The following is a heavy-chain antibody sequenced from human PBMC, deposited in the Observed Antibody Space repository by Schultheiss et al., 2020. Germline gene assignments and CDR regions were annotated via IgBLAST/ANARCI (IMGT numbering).Heavy chain of an antibody. D-gene: IGHD3-22*01. Sequence: GGSLRLSCAASGFTFSSYAMHWVRQAPGKGLEWVAVISYDGSNKYYADSVKGRFTISRDNSKNTLYLQMNSLRAEDTAVYYCAKDLYYYDSSGYPDYWGQGTLVTVSS. CDR1: GFTFSSYA. V-gene: IGHV3-30-3*01. CDR2: ISYDGSNK. CDR3: AKDLYYYDSSGYPDY. J-gene: IGHJ4*02.